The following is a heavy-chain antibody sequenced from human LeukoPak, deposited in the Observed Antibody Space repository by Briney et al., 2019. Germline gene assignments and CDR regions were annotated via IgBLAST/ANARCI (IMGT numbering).Heavy chain of an antibody. D-gene: IGHD3-16*01. CDR2: IYYSGST. V-gene: IGHV4-30-4*08. CDR1: GGSVSSGDYY. CDR3: TRALWGYYYMDV. J-gene: IGHJ6*03. Sequence: SSETLSLTCTVSGGSVSSGDYYLNWIRQPPGKGLEWIGYIYYSGSTYYNPSLESRITMSVDMSKNQFSLKLTSVTAADTAVYYCTRALWGYYYMDVWGKGTTVTVSS.